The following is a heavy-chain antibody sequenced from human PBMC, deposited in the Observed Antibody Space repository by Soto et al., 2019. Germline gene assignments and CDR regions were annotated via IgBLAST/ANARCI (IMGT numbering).Heavy chain of an antibody. V-gene: IGHV1-2*02. D-gene: IGHD6-19*01. J-gene: IGHJ6*02. CDR2: IHPNTGGT. Sequence: QVQLVQSGAEVRKPGASVKVSCKASGYPYTNSYMHWVRQAPGQGLEWMGWIHPNTGGTNYAQKFQGRVTMTRDTSVSTVYMELSRLTSDDTAIYFCASDFRTRGWFRQAGNFAMDVWGQGTTVTVS. CDR1: GYPYTNSY. CDR3: ASDFRTRGWFRQAGNFAMDV.